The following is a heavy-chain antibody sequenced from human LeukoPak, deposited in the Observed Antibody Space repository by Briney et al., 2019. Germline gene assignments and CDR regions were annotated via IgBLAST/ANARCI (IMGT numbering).Heavy chain of an antibody. CDR2: ISGSGGST. V-gene: IGHV3-23*01. CDR1: GFSFSDHY. Sequence: GGSLRLSCAASGFSFSDHYVDWVRQAPGKGLEWVSAISGSGGSTYYADSVKGRFTISRDNSKNTLYLQMNSLRAEDTAVYYCAKGSDQLWFLFDYWGQGTLVTVSS. D-gene: IGHD5-18*01. J-gene: IGHJ4*02. CDR3: AKGSDQLWFLFDY.